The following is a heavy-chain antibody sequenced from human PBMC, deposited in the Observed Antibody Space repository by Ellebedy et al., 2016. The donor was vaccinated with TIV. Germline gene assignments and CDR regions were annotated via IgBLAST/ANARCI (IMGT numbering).Heavy chain of an antibody. J-gene: IGHJ4*02. CDR2: IYYSGST. D-gene: IGHD5-24*01. Sequence: MPSETLSLTCTVSGGSISSYYWSWIRQPPGKGLEWIGYIYYSGSTNYNPSLKSRVTISVDTSKNQFSLKLSSVTAADTAVYYCARFLVEMATIGHFDYWGQGTLVTVSS. CDR3: ARFLVEMATIGHFDY. CDR1: GGSISSYY. V-gene: IGHV4-59*08.